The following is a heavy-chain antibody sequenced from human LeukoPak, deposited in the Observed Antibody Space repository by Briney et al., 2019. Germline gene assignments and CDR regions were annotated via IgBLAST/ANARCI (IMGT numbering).Heavy chain of an antibody. CDR1: GFTFSSDG. J-gene: IGHJ4*02. Sequence: PGGSLRLSCAASGFTFSSDGTHWVRQAPGKGLEWVAVIWYDGSNKYYADSVKGRFTISRDNSKNTLYLQMNSLRAEDTAVYYCARDPPEVAAGSYGTTIDYWGQGTLVTVSS. V-gene: IGHV3-33*01. CDR3: ARDPPEVAAGSYGTTIDY. CDR2: IWYDGSNK. D-gene: IGHD3-10*01.